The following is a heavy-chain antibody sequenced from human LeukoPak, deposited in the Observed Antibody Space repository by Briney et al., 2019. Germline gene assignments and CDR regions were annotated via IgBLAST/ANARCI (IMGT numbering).Heavy chain of an antibody. D-gene: IGHD3-22*01. V-gene: IGHV1-46*01. CDR3: ARDSRKVVVVITPGYYFDY. CDR1: GYTFTSYY. J-gene: IGHJ4*02. Sequence: ASVKVSCKASGYTFTSYYMHWVRQAPGQGLEWMGIINPSGGSTSYAQKFQGRVTMTRDTSTSTVYMELSSLRSEDTAVYYCARDSRKVVVVITPGYYFDYWGQGTLVTVSS. CDR2: INPSGGST.